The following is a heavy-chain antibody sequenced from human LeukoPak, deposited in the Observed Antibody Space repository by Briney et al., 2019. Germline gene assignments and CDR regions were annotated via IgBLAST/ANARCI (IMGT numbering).Heavy chain of an antibody. CDR2: IYSGGST. D-gene: IGHD6-13*01. V-gene: IGHV3-66*02. CDR1: GFTVSSNY. Sequence: PGGSLRLSCAASGFTVSSNYMSWVRQAPGEGLEWVSVIYSGGSTYYADSVKGRFTISRDNSKNTLYLQMNSLRAEDTAVYYCARGPRILAAGSYYFDYWGQGSLVTVSS. CDR3: ARGPRILAAGSYYFDY. J-gene: IGHJ4*02.